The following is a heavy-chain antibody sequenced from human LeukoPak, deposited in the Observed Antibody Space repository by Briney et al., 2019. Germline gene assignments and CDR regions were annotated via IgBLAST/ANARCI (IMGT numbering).Heavy chain of an antibody. CDR3: ARVGGGDCYYFDY. J-gene: IGHJ4*02. Sequence: GASVKVSCKASGYTFTDYYMHWVRQAPGQGLEWMGWINLNSGVTKYAQKFQGRVTMTRDTSISTADMELSRLRSDDTAIYYCARVGGGDCYYFDYWGQGTLVTVFS. D-gene: IGHD2-21*02. CDR1: GYTFTDYY. V-gene: IGHV1-2*02. CDR2: INLNSGVT.